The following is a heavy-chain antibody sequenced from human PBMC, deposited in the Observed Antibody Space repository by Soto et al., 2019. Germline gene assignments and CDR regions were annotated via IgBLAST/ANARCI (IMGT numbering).Heavy chain of an antibody. CDR1: GFTFSSYG. V-gene: IGHV3-33*01. CDR3: ARDPFIVGADNYYYGMDV. Sequence: GGSLRLSCAASGFTFSSYGMHWVRQAPGKGLEWVAVIWYDGSNKYYADSVKGRFTISRDNSKNTLYLQMNSLRAEDTAVYYCARDPFIVGADNYYYGMDVWGQGTTVTVSS. J-gene: IGHJ6*02. D-gene: IGHD1-26*01. CDR2: IWYDGSNK.